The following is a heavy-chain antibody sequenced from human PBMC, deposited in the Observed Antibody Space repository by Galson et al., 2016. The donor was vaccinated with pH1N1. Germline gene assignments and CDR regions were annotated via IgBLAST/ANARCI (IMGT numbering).Heavy chain of an antibody. D-gene: IGHD3-10*01. J-gene: IGHJ5*02. CDR1: GGSISSGGYY. CDR3: ARDVDFGELGKWFDP. CDR2: IYTSGST. V-gene: IGHV4-61*02. Sequence: TLSLTCTVSGGSISSGGYYWSWIRQPAGKGLEWIGRIYTSGSTNYNPSLKSRVTISVDTSKNQFSLKLSSVTAADTAVYYCARDVDFGELGKWFDPWGQGTLVPVSS.